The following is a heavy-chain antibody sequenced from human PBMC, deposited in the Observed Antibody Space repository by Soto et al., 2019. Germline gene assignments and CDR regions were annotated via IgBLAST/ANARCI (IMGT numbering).Heavy chain of an antibody. CDR1: GGYLISSSCY. V-gene: IGHV4-39*01. CDR3: ARRKEGWFDP. CDR2: IYYSGRT. J-gene: IGHJ5*02. Sequence: ASVTLCVTWPVAGGYLISSSCYWGWVRQPPGKGLEWIGHIYYSGRTYYNPSLKSRITISVDTSKNQFSLKLSSVTAADTAVYYCARRKEGWFDPWGQGTLVTVSS.